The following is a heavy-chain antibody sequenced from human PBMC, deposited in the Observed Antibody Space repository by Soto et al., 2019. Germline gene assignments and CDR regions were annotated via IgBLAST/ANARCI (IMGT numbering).Heavy chain of an antibody. D-gene: IGHD3-16*02. V-gene: IGHV3-23*01. CDR1: GFTFSGYA. CDR2: ISGSGGST. Sequence: GGSLRLSCAASGFTFSGYAMSWVRQAPGKGLEWVSAISGSGGSTYYADSVKGRFTISRDNSKNTLYLQMNSLRAEDTAVYYCASLGDYVWGSYRYTGADYWGRGTLVTVSS. CDR3: ASLGDYVWGSYRYTGADY. J-gene: IGHJ4*02.